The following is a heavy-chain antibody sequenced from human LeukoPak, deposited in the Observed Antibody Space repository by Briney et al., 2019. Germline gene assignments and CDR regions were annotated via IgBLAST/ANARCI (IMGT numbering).Heavy chain of an antibody. CDR2: ISSSGSTI. Sequence: GGSLRLSCAASGFTFSSYEMNWVRQAPGKGVEWVSYISSSGSTIYYADSVKGRFTISRDNAKNSLYLQMNSLRAEDTAVYYCARDLISDGDYVFDYWGQGTLVTVSS. CDR3: ARDLISDGDYVFDY. V-gene: IGHV3-48*03. CDR1: GFTFSSYE. D-gene: IGHD4-17*01. J-gene: IGHJ4*02.